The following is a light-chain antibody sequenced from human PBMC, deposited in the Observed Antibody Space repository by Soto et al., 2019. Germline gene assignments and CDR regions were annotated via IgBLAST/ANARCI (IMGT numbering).Light chain of an antibody. J-gene: IGLJ1*01. CDR2: EVN. Sequence: QSALTQPPSASGSPGQSVTVSCTGTSSDVGTYNYVSWYQQHPGKAPKLMIYEVNKRPAGVPDRFSGSKSGIMASLTVSGLQAEDEADYYCSSYAGSNNFGVFGTGTKVTVL. CDR1: SSDVGTYNY. CDR3: SSYAGSNNFGV. V-gene: IGLV2-8*01.